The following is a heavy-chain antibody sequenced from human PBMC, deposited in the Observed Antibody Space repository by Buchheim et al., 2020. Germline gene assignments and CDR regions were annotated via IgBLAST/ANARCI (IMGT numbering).Heavy chain of an antibody. CDR3: AKSRQVIYYYYGMDV. V-gene: IGHV3-23*04. CDR1: GFTFSSYA. CDR2: ITGSGHDT. Sequence: VHLVESGGGLVQPGGSLRLSCAASGFTFSSYAMTWVRQAPGKGLEWVSTITGSGHDTYYADSVKGRFILSRDNSKNTLFLQMNSLRAEDTAIYYCAKSRQVIYYYYGMDVWGQGTT. J-gene: IGHJ6*02.